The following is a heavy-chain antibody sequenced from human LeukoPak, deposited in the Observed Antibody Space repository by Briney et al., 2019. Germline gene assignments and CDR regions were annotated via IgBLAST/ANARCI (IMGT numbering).Heavy chain of an antibody. D-gene: IGHD3-10*01. V-gene: IGHV4-34*01. CDR2: INHSGST. Sequence: SETLSLTCAVYGGSFSGYYWSWIRQPPGKGLEWIGEINHSGSTNYNPSLKSRVTISVDTSKNQLSLKLSSVTAADTAVYYCARGRITMVRGVCLDYWGQGTLVTVSS. CDR1: GGSFSGYY. J-gene: IGHJ4*02. CDR3: ARGRITMVRGVCLDY.